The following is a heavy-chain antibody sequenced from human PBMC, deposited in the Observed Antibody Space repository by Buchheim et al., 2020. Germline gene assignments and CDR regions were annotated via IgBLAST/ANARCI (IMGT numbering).Heavy chain of an antibody. CDR2: ISSSSSYI. Sequence: EVQLVESGGGLVKPGGSLRLSCAASGFTFSSYSMNWVRQAPGKGLEWVSSISSSSSYIYYANSVKARFTISRDNAKNSLYLQMNSLRAEDTAVYYCARVGGYDLDFDWFDPWGQGTL. CDR3: ARVGGYDLDFDWFDP. CDR1: GFTFSSYS. D-gene: IGHD5-12*01. V-gene: IGHV3-21*01. J-gene: IGHJ5*01.